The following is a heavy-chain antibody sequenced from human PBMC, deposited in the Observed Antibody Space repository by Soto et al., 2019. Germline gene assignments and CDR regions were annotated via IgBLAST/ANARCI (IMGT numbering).Heavy chain of an antibody. CDR2: ISYDGRNE. CDR3: AGDPASCGGDCYSHFDY. D-gene: IGHD2-21*02. Sequence: QVQLVESGGGVVQPGRSLRLSCAASGFTFSNFALHWVRQAPGKGLEWVAVISYDGRNEYYADSVRGRFTISRDNSKNTVYLQMSSLRVEDTAVNYCAGDPASCGGDCYSHFDYWGQGTLVTVSS. V-gene: IGHV3-30*14. J-gene: IGHJ4*02. CDR1: GFTFSNFA.